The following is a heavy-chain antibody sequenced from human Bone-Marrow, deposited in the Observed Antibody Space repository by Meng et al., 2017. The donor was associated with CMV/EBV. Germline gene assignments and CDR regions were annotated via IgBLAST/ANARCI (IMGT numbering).Heavy chain of an antibody. Sequence: GESLKISCAASAFTVTNNYMSWVRQAPGKGLEWVSVIYSSSSTYYADSVKGRFTVSRDNSKNTLYLQMNSLRAEDTAVYYCARDAGHYWGQGTLVTVSS. CDR3: ARDAGHY. CDR2: IYSSSST. J-gene: IGHJ4*02. V-gene: IGHV3-66*01. CDR1: AFTVTNNY. D-gene: IGHD6-13*01.